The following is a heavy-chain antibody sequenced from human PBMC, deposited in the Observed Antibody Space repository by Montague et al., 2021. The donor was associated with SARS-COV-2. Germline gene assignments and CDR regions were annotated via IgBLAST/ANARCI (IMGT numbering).Heavy chain of an antibody. D-gene: IGHD3-10*01. Sequence: SETRSLTCAVSSGSFRGYYWSWIRQPPGKGLEWIGEINHSGSTTXNPSLESRVSISVDTSNKQFSLKVTSVTAADTAVYYCARLGAITLVRGITKADFSNYGMDVWGQGTTVTVSS. V-gene: IGHV4-34*01. CDR2: INHSGST. J-gene: IGHJ6*02. CDR3: ARLGAITLVRGITKADFSNYGMDV. CDR1: SGSFRGYY.